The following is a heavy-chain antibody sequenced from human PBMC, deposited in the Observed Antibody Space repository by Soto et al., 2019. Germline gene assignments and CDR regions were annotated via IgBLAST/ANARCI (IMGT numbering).Heavy chain of an antibody. V-gene: IGHV1-3*01. J-gene: IGHJ3*02. CDR1: GYTFTSYA. Sequence: QVQLVQSGAEVKKPGASVKVSCKASGYTFTSYAMHWVRQAPGQRLEWMGWINAGNGNTKYSQKFQGRVTITRDTSASTAYMELSSLRSEDTAVYYCARDPLALGYYDSSGVDAFDIWGQGTTVTVSS. CDR3: ARDPLALGYYDSSGVDAFDI. D-gene: IGHD3-22*01. CDR2: INAGNGNT.